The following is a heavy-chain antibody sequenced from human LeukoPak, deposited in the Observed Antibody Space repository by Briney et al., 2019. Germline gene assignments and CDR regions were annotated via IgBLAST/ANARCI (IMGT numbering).Heavy chain of an antibody. D-gene: IGHD3-3*01. CDR1: GGSISSSSYY. J-gene: IGHJ5*02. V-gene: IGHV4-39*07. CDR2: IYYSGST. Sequence: SETLSLTCTVSGGSISSSSYYWGWIRQPPGKGLEWIGSIYYSGSTYYNPSLKSRVTISVDTSTNQFSLKLSSVTAADTAVYYCARERSITIFGVVLNWFDPWGQGTLVTVSS. CDR3: ARERSITIFGVVLNWFDP.